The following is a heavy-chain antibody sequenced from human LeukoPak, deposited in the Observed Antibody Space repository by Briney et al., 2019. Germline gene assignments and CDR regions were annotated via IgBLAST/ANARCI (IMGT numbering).Heavy chain of an antibody. Sequence: ASVKVSCKASGYTFTSYGISWVRQAPGQGLEWMGWISAFNGDTSYVQKLQGRVTMTTDTSTSTAYMELRSLGSDDTAVYYCARDSTTVVTPLDHWGQGTLVTVSS. CDR2: ISAFNGDT. J-gene: IGHJ4*02. V-gene: IGHV1-18*01. CDR1: GYTFTSYG. CDR3: ARDSTTVVTPLDH. D-gene: IGHD4-23*01.